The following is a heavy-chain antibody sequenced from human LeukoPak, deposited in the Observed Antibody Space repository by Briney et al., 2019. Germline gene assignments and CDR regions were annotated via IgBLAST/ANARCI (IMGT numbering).Heavy chain of an antibody. D-gene: IGHD3-10*01. CDR1: TGYY. Sequence: TGYYMXXVRQAXXXXXXXXGRINPTSGGPNYAQKFQGWVTMTRDMSISTAYMELSRLRSDDTAVYYCARSMVRGVILYYWGQGTLVTVSS. V-gene: IGHV1-2*04. CDR3: ARSMVRGVILYY. CDR2: INPTSGGP. J-gene: IGHJ4*02.